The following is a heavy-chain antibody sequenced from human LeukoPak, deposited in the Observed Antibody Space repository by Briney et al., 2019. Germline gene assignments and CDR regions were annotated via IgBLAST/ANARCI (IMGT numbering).Heavy chain of an antibody. CDR3: AKDNDHCTSNCRAFDY. D-gene: IGHD4-11*01. V-gene: IGHV3-30*18. CDR2: ISYDGSSE. Sequence: AGGSLRLSCAASGFTFSSYGMHWVRQAPGKGLEWVAVISYDGSSEYFADSVKGRFTISRDNSKNTLYLHTNSLRPEDTAVYYCAKDNDHCTSNCRAFDYWGQGTLVTVSS. CDR1: GFTFSSYG. J-gene: IGHJ4*02.